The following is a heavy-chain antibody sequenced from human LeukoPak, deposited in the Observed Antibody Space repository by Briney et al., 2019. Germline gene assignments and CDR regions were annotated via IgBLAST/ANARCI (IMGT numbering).Heavy chain of an antibody. D-gene: IGHD2-21*02. V-gene: IGHV1-69*04. CDR1: GGTFSSYA. CDR3: ARDRCGGDCYADDAFDI. CDR2: IIPIFGIV. J-gene: IGHJ3*02. Sequence: SVKVSCKASGGTFSSYAINWVRQAPGQGLEWMGRIIPIFGIVNYAQKFQGRVTITADTSTSTAYMELSSLRSEDTAVYYCARDRCGGDCYADDAFDIWGQGTMVTVSS.